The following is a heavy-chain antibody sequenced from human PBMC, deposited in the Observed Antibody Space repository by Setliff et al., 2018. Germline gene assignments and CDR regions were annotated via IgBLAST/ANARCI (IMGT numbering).Heavy chain of an antibody. CDR3: TRDIVVFTDIDYYYSGMDV. J-gene: IGHJ6*02. CDR1: GFTFSSYG. CDR2: IWYDGSVA. Sequence: GGSLRLSCAASGFTFSSYGMHWVRQAPGKGLEWVAVIWYDGSVANYADAVKGRFTISRDNAENTLSLQMNTLKAEDTAVYYCTRDIVVFTDIDYYYSGMDVWGQGTAVTVSS. D-gene: IGHD2-21*01. V-gene: IGHV3-33*01.